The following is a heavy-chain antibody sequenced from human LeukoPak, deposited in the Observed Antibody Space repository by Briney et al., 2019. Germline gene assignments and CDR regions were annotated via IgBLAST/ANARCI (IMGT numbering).Heavy chain of an antibody. CDR1: GGSISSSSYY. D-gene: IGHD4-17*01. Sequence: SETLSLTCTVSGGSISSSSYYWGWLRQPPGKGLEWIGSIYYSGSTYYNPSLKSRVTISVDTSKNQFSLKLRSVTAADTAVYYCARDDKYGDYQDWYFDLWGRGTQVTVSS. J-gene: IGHJ2*01. CDR3: ARDDKYGDYQDWYFDL. CDR2: IYYSGST. V-gene: IGHV4-39*07.